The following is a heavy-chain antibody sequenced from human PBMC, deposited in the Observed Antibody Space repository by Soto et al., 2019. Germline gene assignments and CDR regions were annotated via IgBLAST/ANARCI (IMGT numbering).Heavy chain of an antibody. CDR2: IYYSGFT. CDR1: GGSITSGGYY. J-gene: IGHJ5*02. D-gene: IGHD6-19*01. CDR3: ARGGWSDNWFVP. Sequence: SETLSLTCTVSGGSITSGGYYWSWIRQHPGKGLEWIGYIYYSGFTYYNPSLKSRVTISVDTSKNQFSLKLSSVTAADTAVYYCARGGWSDNWFVPWGQGTLVTVSS. V-gene: IGHV4-31*03.